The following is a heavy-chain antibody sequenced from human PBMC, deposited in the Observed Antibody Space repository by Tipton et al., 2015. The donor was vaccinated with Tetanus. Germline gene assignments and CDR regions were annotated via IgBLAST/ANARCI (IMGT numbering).Heavy chain of an antibody. J-gene: IGHJ2*01. CDR1: GGSISNYY. D-gene: IGHD4-17*01. Sequence: TLSLTCTVSGGSISNYYWSRIRQPPGKGLEWIGEINHTGSTNYNPSLKSRVTISVDTSKNQFSLKLSSVTAADTAVYYCARGREVTAVTIIGAHDWYFDLWGRGTLVTVSS. CDR2: INHTGST. V-gene: IGHV4-34*01. CDR3: ARGREVTAVTIIGAHDWYFDL.